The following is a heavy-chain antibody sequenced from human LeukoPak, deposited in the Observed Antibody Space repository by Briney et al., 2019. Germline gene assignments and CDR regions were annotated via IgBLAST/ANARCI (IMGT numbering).Heavy chain of an antibody. Sequence: APVKVSCKASGYTFTGYYMHWVRQAPGQGLEWMGRINPNSGGTNYAQKFQGRVTMTRDTSISTAYMELSRLRSDDTAVYYCARPYSSSDPFDYWGQGTLVTVSS. V-gene: IGHV1-2*06. D-gene: IGHD6-6*01. J-gene: IGHJ4*02. CDR1: GYTFTGYY. CDR3: ARPYSSSDPFDY. CDR2: INPNSGGT.